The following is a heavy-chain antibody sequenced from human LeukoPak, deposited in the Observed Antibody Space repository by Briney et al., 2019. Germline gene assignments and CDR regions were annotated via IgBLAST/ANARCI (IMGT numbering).Heavy chain of an antibody. Sequence: GRSLRLPCAASGFTFSSYGMHWVRQAPGKGLEWVAVISYDGSNKYYADSVKGRFTISRDNSKNTLYLQMNSLRAEDTAVYYCAKDLYDFWSGYGSNFDHWGQGTLVTVSS. J-gene: IGHJ4*02. V-gene: IGHV3-30*18. CDR3: AKDLYDFWSGYGSNFDH. D-gene: IGHD3-3*01. CDR1: GFTFSSYG. CDR2: ISYDGSNK.